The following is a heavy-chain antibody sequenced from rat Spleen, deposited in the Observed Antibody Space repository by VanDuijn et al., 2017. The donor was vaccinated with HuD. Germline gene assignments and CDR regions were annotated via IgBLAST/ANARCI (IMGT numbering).Heavy chain of an antibody. CDR3: ARTIYDYFDY. Sequence: EVQLVESGGGLVQPGRSLNLSCAASGFTFSRSAMAWVRQAPTKGLEWVATITHNDGSTYYPDSVKGRFTISRDNAKSTLYLQMNSLRSEDTATYYCARTIYDYFDYWGQGVMVTVSS. V-gene: IGHV5-29*01. CDR1: GFTFSRSA. CDR2: ITHNDGST. J-gene: IGHJ2*01.